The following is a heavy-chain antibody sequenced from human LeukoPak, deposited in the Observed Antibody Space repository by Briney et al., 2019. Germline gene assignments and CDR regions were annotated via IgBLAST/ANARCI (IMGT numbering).Heavy chain of an antibody. J-gene: IGHJ4*02. Sequence: PGGSLRLSCAAFGFTFSSYGMHWVRQTPGKRLEWVAFIRHDGSYQQYADSVKGRFTVSRDTSKDMVYLQMNSLRTEDTAVYYCAKNRDSSDYPRDFDFWGQGTLVTVSS. CDR1: GFTFSSYG. V-gene: IGHV3-30*02. CDR2: IRHDGSYQ. CDR3: AKNRDSSDYPRDFDF. D-gene: IGHD3-22*01.